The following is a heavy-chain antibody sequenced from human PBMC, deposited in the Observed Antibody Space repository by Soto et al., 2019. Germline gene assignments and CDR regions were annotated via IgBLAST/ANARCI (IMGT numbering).Heavy chain of an antibody. CDR1: GVSLTSGTYY. V-gene: IGHV4-31*03. CDR3: ASTEDFFDY. Sequence: PSETLSLTCSVSGVSLTSGTYYWSWIRQHSGKGLEWIGYIFYSGSTDYNPSLKSRVNISVDTSKNQFSLKLSSVTAADTAVYYCASTEDFFDYWGQGTLVTVSS. J-gene: IGHJ4*02. CDR2: IFYSGST.